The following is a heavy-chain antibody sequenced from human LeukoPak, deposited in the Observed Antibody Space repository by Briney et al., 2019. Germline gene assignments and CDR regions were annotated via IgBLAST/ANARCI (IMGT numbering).Heavy chain of an antibody. CDR2: INSDGSST. CDR1: GFTFSSYW. Sequence: GGSLRLSCAASGFTFSSYWMHWVRQAPGKGLVWVSRINSDGSSTTYADSVKGRFAISRDNAKNTLFLQMNSLSPEDTAVYYCARTVGGPRYFDYWGQGTLVTVSS. J-gene: IGHJ4*02. D-gene: IGHD3-10*01. V-gene: IGHV3-74*03. CDR3: ARTVGGPRYFDY.